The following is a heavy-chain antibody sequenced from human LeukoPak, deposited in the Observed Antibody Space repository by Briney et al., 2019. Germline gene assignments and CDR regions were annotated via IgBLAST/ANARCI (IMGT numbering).Heavy chain of an antibody. D-gene: IGHD3-3*01. CDR2: ISAYNGNT. CDR3: ARDYSGSAYYDFWSGRATFDY. CDR1: GYTFTSYG. V-gene: IGHV1-18*01. J-gene: IGHJ4*02. Sequence: ASVKVSCKASGYTFTSYGISWVRQAPGQGLEWMGWISAYNGNTNYAQKLQGRVTMTTDTSTSTAYMELRSLRSDDTAVYYCARDYSGSAYYDFWSGRATFDYWSQGTLVTVSS.